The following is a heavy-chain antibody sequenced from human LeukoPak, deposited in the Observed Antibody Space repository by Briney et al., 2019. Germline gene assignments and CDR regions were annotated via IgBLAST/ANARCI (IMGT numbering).Heavy chain of an antibody. CDR2: INLNSGGT. J-gene: IGHJ4*02. D-gene: IGHD4-11*01. CDR3: AIASMTTNFDY. CDR1: GYTFTGYY. V-gene: IGHV1-2*02. Sequence: ASVKVSCKASGYTFTGYYMHWVRQAPGQGLEWMGWINLNSGGTNYAQKFQGRVTMTRDTSISTAYMELSRLRSDDTAVYYCAIASMTTNFDYWGQGTLVTVSS.